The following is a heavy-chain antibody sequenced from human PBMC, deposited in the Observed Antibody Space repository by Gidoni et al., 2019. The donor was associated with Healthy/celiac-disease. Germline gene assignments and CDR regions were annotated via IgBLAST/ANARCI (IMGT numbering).Heavy chain of an antibody. CDR3: ARVPIVGATRYFQH. CDR1: GGSFSGYY. J-gene: IGHJ1*01. CDR2: INHSGST. D-gene: IGHD1-26*01. Sequence: QVQLQQWGAGLLKPSETLSLTCAVYGGSFSGYYWSWIRQPPGKGLEWIGEINHSGSTNYNPSLKSRVTISVDTSKNQFSLKLSSVTAADTAVYYCARVPIVGATRYFQHWGQGTLVTVSS. V-gene: IGHV4-34*01.